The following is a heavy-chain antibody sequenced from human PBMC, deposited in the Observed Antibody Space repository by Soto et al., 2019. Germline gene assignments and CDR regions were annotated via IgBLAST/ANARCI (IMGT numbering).Heavy chain of an antibody. CDR2: IYYSGST. J-gene: IGHJ4*02. CDR1: GGSISSGDYY. Sequence: SETLSLTCTVSGGSISSGDYYWSWIRQPPGKGLEWIGYIYYSGSTYYNPSLKSRVTISVDTSKNQFSLKLSSVTAADTAVYYCARVSSGSYYIFDYWGQGXLVT. CDR3: ARVSSGSYYIFDY. D-gene: IGHD3-10*01. V-gene: IGHV4-30-4*01.